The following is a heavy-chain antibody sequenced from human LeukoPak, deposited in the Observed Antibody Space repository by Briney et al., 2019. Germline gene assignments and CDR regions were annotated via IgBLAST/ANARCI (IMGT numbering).Heavy chain of an antibody. D-gene: IGHD3-22*01. Sequence: ASVKVSCKVSGYTLTELSMHWVRQAPGKGLEWMGGVDPEDGEIIYAQKFQGRVTMTEDTSTDTAYMELSSLRSEDTAVYYCARGVYYYHSGGYYDFDYWGQGTLVTVSS. V-gene: IGHV1-24*01. J-gene: IGHJ4*02. CDR2: VDPEDGEI. CDR3: ARGVYYYHSGGYYDFDY. CDR1: GYTLTELS.